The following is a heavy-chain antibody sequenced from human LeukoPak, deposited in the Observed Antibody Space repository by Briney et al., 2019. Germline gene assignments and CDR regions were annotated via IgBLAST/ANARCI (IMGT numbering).Heavy chain of an antibody. CDR1: GFTVSSNY. J-gene: IGHJ6*02. CDR3: ARYSSFYGMDV. Sequence: GGSLRLSCAASGFTVSSNYMSWVRQAPGKGLEWVSVIYSGGSTYYADSVKGRFTISRDNSKNTLYLQMNSLRAEDTAVYYCARYSSFYGMDVWGQGTTVTVSS. D-gene: IGHD1-26*01. CDR2: IYSGGST. V-gene: IGHV3-53*01.